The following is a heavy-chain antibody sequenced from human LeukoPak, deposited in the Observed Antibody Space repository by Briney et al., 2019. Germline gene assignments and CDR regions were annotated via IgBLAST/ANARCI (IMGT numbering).Heavy chain of an antibody. CDR2: FDPEDGET. D-gene: IGHD6-13*01. V-gene: IGHV1-24*01. CDR3: VTDPKYSSSWYIGGFDP. J-gene: IGHJ5*02. Sequence: ASVKVSCKVSGYTLTELSMHWVRQAPGKGLEWMGGFDPEDGETIYAQKFRGRVTMTEDTSTDTAYMELSSLRSEDTAVYYCVTDPKYSSSWYIGGFDPWGQGTLVTVSS. CDR1: GYTLTELS.